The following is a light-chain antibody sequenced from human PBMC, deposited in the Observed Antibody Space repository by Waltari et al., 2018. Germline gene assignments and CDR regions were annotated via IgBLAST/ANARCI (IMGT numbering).Light chain of an antibody. Sequence: EIVLTQSPATLSLSPGETATLSCRASQSFRTYLAWYQQRTGQPPRLLIYDISKRAAGIPARFSGSGSGTDFTLTISSLEPEDFAIYYCQQRSNWPGTFGQGTKVEIK. CDR3: QQRSNWPGT. CDR1: QSFRTY. CDR2: DIS. J-gene: IGKJ1*01. V-gene: IGKV3-11*01.